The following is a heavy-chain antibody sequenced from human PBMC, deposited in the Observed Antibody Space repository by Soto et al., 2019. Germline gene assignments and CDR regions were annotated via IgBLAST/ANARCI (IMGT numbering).Heavy chain of an antibody. CDR3: ARHGYSSSWYPDH. CDR1: VYRFSRFW. D-gene: IGHD6-13*01. J-gene: IGHJ4*02. Sequence: EVQLVQSGAQVKKPGESLKISCQVSVYRFSRFWIGWVRQKPGKGLEWMGIAQPGHSDTRYSPAFQGHVTISADESTNTAYLQWSSLRASDTAMYFCARHGYSSSWYPDHWGQGTLVTVSS. V-gene: IGHV5-51*01. CDR2: AQPGHSDT.